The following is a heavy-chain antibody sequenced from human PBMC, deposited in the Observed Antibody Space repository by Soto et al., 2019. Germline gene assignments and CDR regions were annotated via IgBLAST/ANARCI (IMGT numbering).Heavy chain of an antibody. CDR1: GFTLSGYA. V-gene: IGHV3-64*01. Sequence: EVQLAESGGGSAQPGGTLTLSCAASGFTLSGYAMEWLRQAPGTGLEYVSGISSNGVGTYYAISVQSSFTISKDNSTNTVYLEMGSLRPEDMAVYYCARRARPDFYSMDVWGKGTTVSVS. D-gene: IGHD6-6*01. J-gene: IGHJ6*03. CDR3: ARRARPDFYSMDV. CDR2: ISSNGVGT.